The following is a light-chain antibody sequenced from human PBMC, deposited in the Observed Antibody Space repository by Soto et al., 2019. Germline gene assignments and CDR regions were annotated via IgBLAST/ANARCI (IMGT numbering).Light chain of an antibody. V-gene: IGKV3-15*01. Sequence: ELVVTQSPAALSVSPGERATLSCRASQSVRSNLAWYQQKPGQAXXLLMYGASTRATGIPARFSGSGSGTEFTLTISSLQSEDFAVYYCQQYNNWWTFGQGTKVDIK. CDR1: QSVRSN. CDR2: GAS. J-gene: IGKJ1*01. CDR3: QQYNNWWT.